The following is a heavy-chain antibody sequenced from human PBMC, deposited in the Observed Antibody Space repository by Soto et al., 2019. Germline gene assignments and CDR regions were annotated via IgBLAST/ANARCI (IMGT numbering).Heavy chain of an antibody. CDR2: ISGGGGSI. V-gene: IGHV3-23*01. J-gene: IGHJ5*02. CDR1: GFTFSTYA. D-gene: IGHD3-22*01. Sequence: EVQLLESGGGLVQSGGSLRLSCAASGFTFSTYAMGWVRQAPGKGLEWVSSISGGGGSIYYADSVKGRFTISRDNFKNTVYLQINSLRVEDTAVYYCAKYDYESSGNNWFDPWGQGTLVTVSS. CDR3: AKYDYESSGNNWFDP.